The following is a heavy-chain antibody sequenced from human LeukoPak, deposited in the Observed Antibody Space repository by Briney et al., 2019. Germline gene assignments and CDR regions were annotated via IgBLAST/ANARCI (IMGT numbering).Heavy chain of an antibody. CDR2: ISSSSSYI. Sequence: PGGSLRLSCAASGFTFSSYSMNWVRQAPGKGLEWVSSISSSSSYIYYADSVKGRFTISRDNAKNSLYLQMNSLRAEDTAVYYCARVGFWSGYYVYWGQGTLVTVSS. D-gene: IGHD3-3*01. V-gene: IGHV3-21*01. CDR1: GFTFSSYS. CDR3: ARVGFWSGYYVY. J-gene: IGHJ4*02.